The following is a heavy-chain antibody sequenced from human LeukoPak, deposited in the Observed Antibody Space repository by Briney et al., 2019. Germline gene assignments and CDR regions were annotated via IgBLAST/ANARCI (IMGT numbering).Heavy chain of an antibody. J-gene: IGHJ4*02. CDR3: AKRAGVEMATAYFDY. CDR1: GFTFSGYA. Sequence: GGSLRLSCAAYGFTFSGYAMSWIRQAPGKGLEWVWAISGSGGSTYYAASVKGRFTISRDNSKNTLYLQMNSLRAEDTAVYYCAKRAGVEMATAYFDYWGQGTLVTVSS. V-gene: IGHV3-23*01. CDR2: ISGSGGST. D-gene: IGHD5-24*01.